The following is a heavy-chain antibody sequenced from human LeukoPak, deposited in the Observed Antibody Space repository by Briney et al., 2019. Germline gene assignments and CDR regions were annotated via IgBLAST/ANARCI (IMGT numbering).Heavy chain of an antibody. V-gene: IGHV3-74*01. CDR1: GFTFSSYW. J-gene: IGHJ3*02. CDR2: INSDGSST. D-gene: IGHD3-10*01. CDR3: AKPMVRGVEANDAFDI. Sequence: GGSLRLSCAASGFTFSSYWMHWVRQAPGKGLVWVSRINSDGSSTNYADSVKGRFTISRDNAKNTLYLQVKSLRAEDTAVYYCAKPMVRGVEANDAFDIWGQGTMVTVSS.